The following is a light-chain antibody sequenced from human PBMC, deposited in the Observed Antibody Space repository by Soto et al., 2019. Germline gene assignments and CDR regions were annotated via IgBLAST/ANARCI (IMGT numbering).Light chain of an antibody. CDR1: QSLVHSDGSTY. CDR2: KIS. V-gene: IGKV2-24*01. J-gene: IGKJ1*01. CDR3: IQPNHIPWT. Sequence: DIEMTQTPLSSPVTLGQPVSISCRSSQSLVHSDGSTYLSWLMQRQGQPPRVLIYKISNRFSGVPDRCFGSGGAAEFTLKISRVEEEDVFAYYYIQPNHIPWTFGQGTQVEIK.